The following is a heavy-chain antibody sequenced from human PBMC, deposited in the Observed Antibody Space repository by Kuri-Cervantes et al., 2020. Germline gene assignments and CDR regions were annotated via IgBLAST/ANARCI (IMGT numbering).Heavy chain of an antibody. D-gene: IGHD2-21*02. CDR2: IYHSGST. J-gene: IGHJ4*02. Sequence: SETLSLTCTVSGGSISSSSYYWGWIRQPPGKGLEWIGSIYHSGSTNYNPSLKSRVTISVDKSKNQFSLKLSSVTAADTAVYYCARVQYGGDTNWGQGTLVTVSS. V-gene: IGHV4-39*07. CDR3: ARVQYGGDTN. CDR1: GGSISSSSYY.